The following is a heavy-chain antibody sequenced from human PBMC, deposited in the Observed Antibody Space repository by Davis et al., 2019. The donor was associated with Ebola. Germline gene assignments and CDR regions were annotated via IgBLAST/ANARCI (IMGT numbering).Heavy chain of an antibody. CDR2: IKGKADGVTR. D-gene: IGHD1-26*01. CDR1: GFTFPNAW. Sequence: GESLKISCEDSGFTFPNAWMIWVRQAPGKGLEWVGRIKGKADGVTRDYAAPVKGRFTISRDDSKNILLLEMNSLKTEDTAVYYCTTDASSWSGSFEDWGQGTLVTVSS. V-gene: IGHV3-15*01. CDR3: TTDASSWSGSFED. J-gene: IGHJ4*02.